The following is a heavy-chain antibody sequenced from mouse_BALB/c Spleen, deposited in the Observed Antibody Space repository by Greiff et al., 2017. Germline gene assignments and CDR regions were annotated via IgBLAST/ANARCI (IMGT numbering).Heavy chain of an antibody. CDR2: ISSGGSYT. Sequence: EVQGVESGGDLVKPGGSLKLSCAASGFTFSSYGMSWVRQTPDKRLEWVATISSGGSYTYYPDSVKGRFTISRDNAKNTLYLQMSSLKSEDTAMYYCATIYDGYYGAMDYWGQGTSVTVSS. V-gene: IGHV5-6*01. D-gene: IGHD2-3*01. CDR3: ATIYDGYYGAMDY. J-gene: IGHJ4*01. CDR1: GFTFSSYG.